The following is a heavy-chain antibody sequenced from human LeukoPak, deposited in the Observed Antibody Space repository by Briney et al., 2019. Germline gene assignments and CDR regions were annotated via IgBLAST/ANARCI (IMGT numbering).Heavy chain of an antibody. CDR2: IYTSGST. V-gene: IGHV4-4*09. CDR3: ARLGSRRSSTGDYFDY. D-gene: IGHD7-27*01. Sequence: SETLSLTCTVSGGSISSYYWSWIRQPPGKGLEWIGYIYTSGSTNYNPSLKSRVTISVDTSKNQFSLKLSSVTAADTAVYYCARLGSRRSSTGDYFDYWGQGTLVTVSS. CDR1: GGSISSYY. J-gene: IGHJ4*02.